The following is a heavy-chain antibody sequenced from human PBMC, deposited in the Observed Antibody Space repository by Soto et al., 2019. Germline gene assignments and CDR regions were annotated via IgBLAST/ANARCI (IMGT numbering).Heavy chain of an antibody. CDR2: ISYDGSNK. J-gene: IGHJ4*02. V-gene: IGHV3-30-3*01. Sequence: PGGSLRLSCAASGFTFSSYAMHWVRQAPGKGLEWVAVISYDGSNKYCADSVKGRFTISRDNSKNTLYLQMNSLRAEDTAVYYCAREKTVTSMYYFDYWGQGTLVTVSS. D-gene: IGHD4-17*01. CDR3: AREKTVTSMYYFDY. CDR1: GFTFSSYA.